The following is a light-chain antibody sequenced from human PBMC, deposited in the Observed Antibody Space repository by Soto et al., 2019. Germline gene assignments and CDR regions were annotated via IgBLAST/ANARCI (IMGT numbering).Light chain of an antibody. CDR1: QTISSW. CDR2: KAS. J-gene: IGKJ5*01. V-gene: IGKV1-5*03. Sequence: DIQMTQSPSTLSGSVGDRVTITFRASQTISSWLAWYQQKPGKAPKLLIYKASTLKSGVPSRFSGSGSGTHFTFTISSLQTEDIGTYYCQQYDILPITFGRGTRLEIK. CDR3: QQYDILPIT.